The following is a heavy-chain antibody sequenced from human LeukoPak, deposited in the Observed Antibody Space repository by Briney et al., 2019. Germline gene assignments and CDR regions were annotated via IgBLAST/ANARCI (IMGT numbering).Heavy chain of an antibody. Sequence: PGESLRLSCAASGFTFSSHALSWVRQAPGKGLEWISAISGSGGNTYYADSVKGRFTISRDNSKSTLHLQMNSLRAEDTAINYCAKVLGGWSTVDYWGQGTLVTVSS. CDR1: GFTFSSHA. V-gene: IGHV3-23*01. CDR2: ISGSGGNT. CDR3: AKVLGGWSTVDY. D-gene: IGHD6-19*01. J-gene: IGHJ4*02.